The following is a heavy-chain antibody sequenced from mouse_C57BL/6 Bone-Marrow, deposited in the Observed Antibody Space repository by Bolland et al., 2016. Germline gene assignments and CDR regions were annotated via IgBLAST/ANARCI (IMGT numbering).Heavy chain of an antibody. J-gene: IGHJ4*01. CDR3: ARLYDYGDFDY. Sequence: SSTINYTPSLKDKFIISRDNAKNTLYLQMSKVRSEDTALYYCARLYDYGDFDYWGQGTS. D-gene: IGHD2-4*01. CDR2: SSTI. V-gene: IGHV4-2*01.